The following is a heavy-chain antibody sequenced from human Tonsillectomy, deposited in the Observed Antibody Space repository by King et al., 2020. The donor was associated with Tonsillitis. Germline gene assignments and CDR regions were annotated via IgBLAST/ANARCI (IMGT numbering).Heavy chain of an antibody. CDR1: GGSLSSSSYY. V-gene: IGHV4-39*01. CDR2: IYYSGST. Sequence: QLQESGPGLVKPSETLSLTCTVSGGSLSSSSYYWGWIRPPPGKGLEWIGGIYYSGSTYYNPSLKSRGTISVDTSKNQFSLKLSSLTAADTAVYYCAKAYYYGSGSLNWFDPWGQGTLVTVSS. CDR3: AKAYYYGSGSLNWFDP. D-gene: IGHD3-10*01. J-gene: IGHJ5*02.